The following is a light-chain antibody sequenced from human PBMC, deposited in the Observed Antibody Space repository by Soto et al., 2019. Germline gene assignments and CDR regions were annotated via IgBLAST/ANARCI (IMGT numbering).Light chain of an antibody. CDR2: EVS. V-gene: IGLV2-11*01. CDR3: CSYAGSSPLV. Sequence: QSALTQPRSVSGSPGQSVTISCSGTSSDVGGYKYVSWYQHHPGKAPKVMIYEVSQRPSGVPDRFSGSRSGNTASLTISGLQADDEADYCCCSYAGSSPLVFGGGTKLAVL. CDR1: SSDVGGYKY. J-gene: IGLJ2*01.